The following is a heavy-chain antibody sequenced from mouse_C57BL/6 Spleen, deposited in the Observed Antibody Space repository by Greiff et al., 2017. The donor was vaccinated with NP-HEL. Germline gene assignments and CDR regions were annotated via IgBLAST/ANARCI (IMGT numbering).Heavy chain of an antibody. Sequence: QVQLQQSGAELVKPGASVKMSCKASGYTFTSYWITWVKQRPGQGLAWIGDIYPGSGSTNYNEKFKSKATLTVDTSSSTAYMQLSSLTSEDSAVYYCARWEVYYDYRGWFAYWGQGTLVTVSA. CDR2: IYPGSGST. CDR1: GYTFTSYW. J-gene: IGHJ3*01. CDR3: ARWEVYYDYRGWFAY. D-gene: IGHD2-4*01. V-gene: IGHV1-55*01.